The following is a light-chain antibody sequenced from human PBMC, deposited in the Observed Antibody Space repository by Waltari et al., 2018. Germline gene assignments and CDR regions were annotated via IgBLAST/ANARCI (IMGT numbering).Light chain of an antibody. J-gene: IGLJ1*01. V-gene: IGLV3-1*01. CDR3: QAWDTFIFV. Sequence: SYDLTQPPSVSVSPGQTATLTCFGDKLGHQYTSWYHQNPGQSPVLVIYEDNKRPPGIPERFSGSNSGNTATLTISGTQSMDEADYYCQAWDTFIFVFGLGTKVTVL. CDR1: KLGHQY. CDR2: EDN.